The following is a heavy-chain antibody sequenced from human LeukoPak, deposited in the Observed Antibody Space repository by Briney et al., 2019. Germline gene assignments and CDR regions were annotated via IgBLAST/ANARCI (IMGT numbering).Heavy chain of an antibody. CDR1: GGSITNFY. V-gene: IGHV4-4*07. D-gene: IGHD2-2*02. Sequence: SETLSLTCTVSGGSITNFYWSWIRQPAGKGLEWIGRIYSSGTITYNPSLERRVSMSVDTSKNQFSLKLTSVTAADAAIYYCATVVASGYSDYWGQGTLVTVSS. CDR2: IYSSGTI. J-gene: IGHJ4*02. CDR3: ATVVASGYSDY.